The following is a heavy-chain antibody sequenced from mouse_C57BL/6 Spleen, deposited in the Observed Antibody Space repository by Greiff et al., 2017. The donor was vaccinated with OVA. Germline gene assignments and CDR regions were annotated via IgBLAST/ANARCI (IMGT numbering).Heavy chain of an antibody. J-gene: IGHJ2*01. CDR1: GYTFTSYW. CDR2: IDPSDSET. CDR3: ARSDDGYYVLDY. Sequence: QVQLTESGAELVRPGSSVKLSCKASGYTFTSYWMHWVKQRPIQGLEWIGNIDPSDSETHYNQKFKDKATLTVDKSSSTAYMQLSSLTSEDSAVYYCARSDDGYYVLDYWGQGTTLTVSS. D-gene: IGHD2-3*01. V-gene: IGHV1-52*01.